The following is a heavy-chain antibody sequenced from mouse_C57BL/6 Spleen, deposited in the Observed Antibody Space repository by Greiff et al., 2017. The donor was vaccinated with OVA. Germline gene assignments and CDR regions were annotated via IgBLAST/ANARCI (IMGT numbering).Heavy chain of an antibody. J-gene: IGHJ1*03. Sequence: QVQLKQSGAELVKPGASVKISCKASGYAFSSYWMNWVKQRPGKGLEWIGQIYPGDGDTNYNGKFKGKATLTADKSSSTAYMQLSSLTSEDSAVYFCARRGYYGSSYGGYFDVWGTGTTVTVSS. CDR3: ARRGYYGSSYGGYFDV. CDR1: GYAFSSYW. D-gene: IGHD1-1*01. CDR2: IYPGDGDT. V-gene: IGHV1-80*01.